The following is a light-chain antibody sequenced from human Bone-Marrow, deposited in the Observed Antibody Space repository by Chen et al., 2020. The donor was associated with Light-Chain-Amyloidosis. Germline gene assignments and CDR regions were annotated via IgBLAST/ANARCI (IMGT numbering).Light chain of an antibody. CDR3: QVWDRSSDRPV. CDR2: DDS. Sequence: SYVLTQPSSVSVAPGQTATIACGGNTIGSTSVHWYQQTPGQAPLLVVYDDSDRPSGIPERLSGSNSGNTATLTSSRVEAGDEADYYWQVWDRSSDRPVFGGGTKLTVL. CDR1: TIGSTS. J-gene: IGLJ3*02. V-gene: IGLV3-21*02.